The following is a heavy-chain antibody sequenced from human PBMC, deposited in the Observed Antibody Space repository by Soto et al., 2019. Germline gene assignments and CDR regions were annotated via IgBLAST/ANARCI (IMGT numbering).Heavy chain of an antibody. CDR3: ATEHFDY. CDR2: IKQDGSEK. V-gene: IGHV3-7*01. Sequence: GGSLRLSCAASGFTFXTYWMNWVRQAPGKGLEWVAKIKQDGSEKYYVDSVKGRFTISRGNAKNSLYLQVNSLRAEDTAVYYCATEHFDYWGQGALVTVSS. J-gene: IGHJ4*02. CDR1: GFTFXTYW.